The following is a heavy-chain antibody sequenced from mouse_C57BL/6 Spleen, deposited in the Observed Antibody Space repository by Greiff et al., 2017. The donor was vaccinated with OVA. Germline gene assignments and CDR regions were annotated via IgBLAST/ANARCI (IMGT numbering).Heavy chain of an antibody. CDR3: ARCDTPCDY. Sequence: EVQLQQSGPELVKPGASVKISCKASGYTFTDYYMNWVKQSHGKSLEWIGDINPNNGGTSYNQKFKGKATLTVDKSSSTAYMELRSLTSEDSAVYYCARCDTPCDYWGQGTTLTVST. J-gene: IGHJ2*01. CDR1: GYTFTDYY. D-gene: IGHD5-1-1*01. CDR2: INPNNGGT. V-gene: IGHV1-26*01.